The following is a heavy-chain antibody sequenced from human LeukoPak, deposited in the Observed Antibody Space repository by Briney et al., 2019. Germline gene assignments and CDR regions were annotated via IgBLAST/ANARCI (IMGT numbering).Heavy chain of an antibody. CDR2: INTGSGNT. J-gene: IGHJ4*02. V-gene: IGHV1-3*04. Sequence: ASVKVSCKASGYTFGNYAMHWVRQAPGQSLEWMGWINTGSGNTKYSQKFQDRVTMTRDTSISTAYMELSRLRSDDTAVYYCARAYCGGDCYVDYWGQGTLVTVSS. D-gene: IGHD2-21*01. CDR3: ARAYCGGDCYVDY. CDR1: GYTFGNYA.